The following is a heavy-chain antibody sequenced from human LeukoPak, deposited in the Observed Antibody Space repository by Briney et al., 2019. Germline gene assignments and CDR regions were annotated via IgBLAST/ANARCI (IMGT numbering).Heavy chain of an antibody. CDR3: ARNIGWFDP. CDR2: IYYSGST. V-gene: IGHV4-59*01. D-gene: IGHD2/OR15-2a*01. Sequence: SETLSLTCTVSGGSISSYYWSWIRQPPGKGLEYIGYIYYSGSTNYNPSLKSRVTISLDTSQNKFSLKLSSVTAADTAVYYCARNIGWFDPWGQGTLVTVSS. J-gene: IGHJ5*02. CDR1: GGSISSYY.